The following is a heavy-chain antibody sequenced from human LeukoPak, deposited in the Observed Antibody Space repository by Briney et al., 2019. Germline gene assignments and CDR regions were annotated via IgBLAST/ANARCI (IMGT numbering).Heavy chain of an antibody. J-gene: IGHJ6*03. CDR3: ARMDYYYYYYYMDV. CDR1: GGSISSYY. CDR2: IYYSGST. V-gene: IGHV4-59*01. D-gene: IGHD3/OR15-3a*01. Sequence: SETLSLTCTVSGGSISSYYWNWLRQPPGKGLEWIGYIYYSGSTNYNPSLKSRVTISVDTSKNQFSLKLSSVTAADTALYYCARMDYYYYYYYMDVWGKGTTVTVSS.